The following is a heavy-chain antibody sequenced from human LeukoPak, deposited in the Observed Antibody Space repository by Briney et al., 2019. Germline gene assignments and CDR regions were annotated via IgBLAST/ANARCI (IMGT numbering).Heavy chain of an antibody. Sequence: GSLRLSCAASGFTFSSYAMSWVRQPPGKGLEWIGEMNHSGSTNYNPSLKSRVTISVDTSKNQFSLKLSSVTAADTAVYYCARRGYGSGSQTLEYWGQGTLVTVSS. J-gene: IGHJ4*02. CDR1: GFTFSSYA. CDR2: MNHSGST. D-gene: IGHD3-10*01. CDR3: ARRGYGSGSQTLEY. V-gene: IGHV4-34*01.